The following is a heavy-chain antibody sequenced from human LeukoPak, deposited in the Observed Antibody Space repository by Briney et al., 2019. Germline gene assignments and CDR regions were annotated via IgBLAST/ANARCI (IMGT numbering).Heavy chain of an antibody. CDR2: IYASGRT. Sequence: SETLSLTCTVSGGSISSCSYYWGWLRQPAGLGLVWIGRIYASGRTNSNPPLKSRVTISVDTSKNQFSLKLSSVTAADTAVYYCARSPLITMVRGVPIVFDYWGQGTLVTVSS. D-gene: IGHD3-10*01. V-gene: IGHV4-61*02. J-gene: IGHJ4*02. CDR3: ARSPLITMVRGVPIVFDY. CDR1: GGSISSCSYY.